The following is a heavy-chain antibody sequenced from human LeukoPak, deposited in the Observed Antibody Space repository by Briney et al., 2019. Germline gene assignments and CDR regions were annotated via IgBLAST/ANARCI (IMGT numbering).Heavy chain of an antibody. CDR2: VNPNSGNT. V-gene: IGHV1-8*01. CDR3: ARGAPQEYCSGGSCPYFDY. CDR1: GYTFTGCD. Sequence: ASVKVSCKASGYTFTGCDINWVRQASGQGLEWMGWVNPNSGNTGYAQKFQGRVTMTRNTSISTAYMELSSLRSEDTAVYYCARGAPQEYCSGGSCPYFDYWGQGTLVPVSS. J-gene: IGHJ4*02. D-gene: IGHD2-15*01.